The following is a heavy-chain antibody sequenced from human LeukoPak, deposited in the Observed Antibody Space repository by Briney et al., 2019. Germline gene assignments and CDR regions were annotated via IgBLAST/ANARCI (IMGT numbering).Heavy chain of an antibody. Sequence: GESLQISCQGSGSSFTSYWIGWVRQLPGKGLEWMGIIYPGDSDTRYSPSFQGQVTISADKSISTAYLQWSSLKASDTAMYYCARHFDDSSGYGADYWGQGTLVTVSS. CDR1: GSSFTSYW. CDR2: IYPGDSDT. J-gene: IGHJ4*02. CDR3: ARHFDDSSGYGADY. D-gene: IGHD3-22*01. V-gene: IGHV5-51*01.